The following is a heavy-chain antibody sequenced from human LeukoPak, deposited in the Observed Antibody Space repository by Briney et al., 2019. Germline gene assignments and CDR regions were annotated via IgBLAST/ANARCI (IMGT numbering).Heavy chain of an antibody. Sequence: ASVKVSCKVSGYTFTDSYVHWVQQAPGKGLEWMGLVDPEDGETIYAENFQGRLTITADTSTDTAYLELNSLRSEDTAIYYCATHPRALYYCDSWGQGNLVTVSS. CDR2: VDPEDGET. J-gene: IGHJ4*02. D-gene: IGHD3-10*01. V-gene: IGHV1-69-2*01. CDR1: GYTFTDSY. CDR3: ATHPRALYYCDS.